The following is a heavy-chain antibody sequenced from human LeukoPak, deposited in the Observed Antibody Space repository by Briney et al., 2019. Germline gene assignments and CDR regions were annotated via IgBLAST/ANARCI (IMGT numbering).Heavy chain of an antibody. CDR3: AKDIRDYIAAAGFPNAFDI. D-gene: IGHD6-13*01. CDR2: ISWNSGSI. J-gene: IGHJ3*02. V-gene: IGHV3-9*01. CDR1: GFTFDDYA. Sequence: GGSLSLSCAASGFTFDDYAMHWVRQAPGKGLEWVSGISWNSGSIGYADSVKGRFTIFRDNAKNSLYLQMNSLRAEDTALYYCAKDIRDYIAAAGFPNAFDIWGQGTMVTVSS.